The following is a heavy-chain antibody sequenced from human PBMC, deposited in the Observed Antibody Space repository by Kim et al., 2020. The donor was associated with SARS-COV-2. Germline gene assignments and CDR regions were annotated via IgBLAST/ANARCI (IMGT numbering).Heavy chain of an antibody. CDR3: AKVGYYDILTGPFDY. V-gene: IGHV3-9*01. J-gene: IGHJ4*02. CDR2: ISWNSGSI. D-gene: IGHD3-9*01. CDR1: GFTFDDYA. Sequence: GGSLRLSCAASGFTFDDYAMHWVRQAPGKGLEWVSGISWNSGSIGYADSVKGRFTISRDNAKNSLYLQMNSLRAEDTALYYCAKVGYYDILTGPFDYWGQGTLVTVSS.